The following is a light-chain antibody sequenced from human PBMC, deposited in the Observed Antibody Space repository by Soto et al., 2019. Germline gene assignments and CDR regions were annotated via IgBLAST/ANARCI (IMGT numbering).Light chain of an antibody. CDR3: QQSFTNRWT. J-gene: IGKJ1*01. Sequence: DIQMTQFPSSLSASVGDRVTLTCRASQTVSNYLNWYQQKPGKAPTHLIYGASSLRSGVTSRFSGSGSGTEFTLTISTLQPEDCATDYCQQSFTNRWTCGQGTTVE. CDR2: GAS. CDR1: QTVSNY. V-gene: IGKV1-39*01.